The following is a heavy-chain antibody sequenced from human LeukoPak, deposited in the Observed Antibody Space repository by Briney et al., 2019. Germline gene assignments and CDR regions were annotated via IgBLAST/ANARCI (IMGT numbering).Heavy chain of an antibody. CDR1: GYTFTSYD. Sequence: VASVEVSCKASGYTFTSYDINWVRQATGQGLEWMGWISAYNGNTNYAQKLQGRVTMTTDTSTSTAYMELRSLRSDDTAVYYCARTNWNYVPYLFDPWGQGTLVTVSS. V-gene: IGHV1-18*01. CDR3: ARTNWNYVPYLFDP. J-gene: IGHJ5*02. CDR2: ISAYNGNT. D-gene: IGHD1-7*01.